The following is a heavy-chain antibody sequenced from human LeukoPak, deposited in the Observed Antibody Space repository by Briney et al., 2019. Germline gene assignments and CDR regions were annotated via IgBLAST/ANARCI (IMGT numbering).Heavy chain of an antibody. V-gene: IGHV3-66*01. J-gene: IGHJ4*02. CDR3: ARGYDSSGYYSAFLYYFDY. CDR1: GFTVSSNY. CDR2: IYSGGST. Sequence: GGSLRLSCAASGFTVSSNYMSWVRQAPGKGLEWVSVIYSGGSTYYADSVKGRFTISRDNSKNTLYLQMNSLRAEDTAVYYCARGYDSSGYYSAFLYYFDYWGQGTLVTVSS. D-gene: IGHD3-22*01.